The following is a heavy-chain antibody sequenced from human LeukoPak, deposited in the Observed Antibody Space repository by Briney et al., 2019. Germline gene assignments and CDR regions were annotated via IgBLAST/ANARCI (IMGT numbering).Heavy chain of an antibody. Sequence: ASVKVSCKPSGYTFTSYGISWVRQAPGQGLEWMGRINPNNGGTDYAQKFQGRVTMTRDTSINTAYMELNSLRSDDTAVYYCARVEQWPDWGQGTLVTVSS. J-gene: IGHJ4*02. D-gene: IGHD6-19*01. V-gene: IGHV1-2*06. CDR1: GYTFTSYG. CDR2: INPNNGGT. CDR3: ARVEQWPD.